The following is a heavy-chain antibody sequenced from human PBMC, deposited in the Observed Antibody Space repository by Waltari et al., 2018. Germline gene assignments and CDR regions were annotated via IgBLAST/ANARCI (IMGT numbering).Heavy chain of an antibody. CDR2: IRSKPNNYAT. D-gene: IGHD5-18*01. CDR1: GFSFSGSA. V-gene: IGHV3-73*01. J-gene: IGHJ4*02. Sequence: EVHLVESGGGLVQPGGSLKLSCAAYGFSFSGSAMQWVRQAPGKGLECIGRIRSKPNNYATEYAASVKDRFTISRDDSKNTTYLQMNSLKTEDTAMYYCTTTRGYSSGYQGYWGQGTRVTVSS. CDR3: TTTRGYSSGYQGY.